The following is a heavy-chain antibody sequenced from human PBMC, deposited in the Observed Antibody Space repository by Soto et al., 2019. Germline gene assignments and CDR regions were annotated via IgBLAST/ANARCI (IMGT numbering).Heavy chain of an antibody. CDR3: ARSVYCSGGSCYPSTHPRADYYYYYGMDV. D-gene: IGHD2-15*01. V-gene: IGHV3-21*01. CDR1: GFTFSSYS. J-gene: IGHJ6*02. CDR2: ISSSRSYI. Sequence: GGSLRLSCAASGFTFSSYSMNWVRQAPGKGLEWVSSISSSRSYIYYADSVKGRFTISRDNAKNSLYLQMNSLRAEDTAVYYCARSVYCSGGSCYPSTHPRADYYYYYGMDVWGQGTTVTVSS.